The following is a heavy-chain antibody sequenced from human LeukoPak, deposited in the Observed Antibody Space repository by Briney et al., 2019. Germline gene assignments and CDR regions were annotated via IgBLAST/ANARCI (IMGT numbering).Heavy chain of an antibody. Sequence: GGSLRLSCAASGFTFSSYSMNWVRQAPGKGLEWVSSISSSSSYIYYADSVKGRFTISRDNAKNSLYLQMNGLRAEDTAVYYCARDSHGFDTWGQGTMVTVSS. J-gene: IGHJ3*02. CDR2: ISSSSSYI. CDR1: GFTFSSYS. V-gene: IGHV3-21*01. CDR3: ARDSHGFDT.